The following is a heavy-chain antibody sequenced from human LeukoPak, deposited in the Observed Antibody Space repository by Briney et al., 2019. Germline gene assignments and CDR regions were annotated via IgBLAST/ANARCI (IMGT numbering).Heavy chain of an antibody. CDR2: IKSKTDGGTT. V-gene: IGHV3-15*01. D-gene: IGHD6-13*01. Sequence: PGGSLRLSCAASGSTFSNAWMSWVRQAPGKGLEWVGRIKSKTDGGTTDYAAPVKGRFTISRDDSKNTLYLQMNSLRAEDTAVYYCAKDTYRSSWYNFDYWGQGTLVTVSS. CDR1: GSTFSNAW. J-gene: IGHJ4*02. CDR3: AKDTYRSSWYNFDY.